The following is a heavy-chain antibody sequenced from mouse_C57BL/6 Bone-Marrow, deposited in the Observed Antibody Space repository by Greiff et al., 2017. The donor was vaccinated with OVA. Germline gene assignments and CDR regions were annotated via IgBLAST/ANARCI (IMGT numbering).Heavy chain of an antibody. J-gene: IGHJ1*03. CDR1: GYAFSSSW. V-gene: IGHV1-82*01. CDR2: IYPGDGDT. Sequence: VKLQESGPELVKPGASVKISCKASGYAFSSSWMNWVKQRPGKGLEWIGRIYPGDGDTNYNGKFKGKATLTADKSSSTAYMQLSSLTSEDSAVYFCARWLLRRWYFDVWGTGTTVTVSS. CDR3: ARWLLRRWYFDV. D-gene: IGHD2-3*01.